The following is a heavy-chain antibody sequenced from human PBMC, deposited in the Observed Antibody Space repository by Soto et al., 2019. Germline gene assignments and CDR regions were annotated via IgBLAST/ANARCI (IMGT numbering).Heavy chain of an antibody. V-gene: IGHV3-48*02. CDR1: GFTFSSYS. J-gene: IGHJ4*02. D-gene: IGHD6-19*01. Sequence: EVQLVESGGGLVQPGGSLRLSCAASGFTFSSYSMNWVRQAPGKGLEWVSYISSSSSTIYYADSVKGRFTISRDNAKNSLYLQMNSLRDEDTAVYYCARVVYSVAGTGGLDYWGQGTRVTVSS. CDR2: ISSSSSTI. CDR3: ARVVYSVAGTGGLDY.